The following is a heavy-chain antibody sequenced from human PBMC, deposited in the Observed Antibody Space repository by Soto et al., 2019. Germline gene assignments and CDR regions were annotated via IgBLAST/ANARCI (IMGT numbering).Heavy chain of an antibody. J-gene: IGHJ3*02. CDR3: AKDGGPWPDQDAFDI. CDR1: GITFRNYC. D-gene: IGHD3-16*01. V-gene: IGHV3-30*18. Sequence: SLIISCAASGITFRNYCIHLVLQAPGKGLEWLAVISHDGTKEYYADAVKGRFTISRDNTKNMLYLQMNSLRLEDTAVYYSAKDGGPWPDQDAFDIWGQGTRVTVSS. CDR2: ISHDGTKE.